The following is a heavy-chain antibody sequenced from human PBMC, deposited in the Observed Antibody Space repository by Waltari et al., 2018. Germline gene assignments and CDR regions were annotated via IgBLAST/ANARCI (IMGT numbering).Heavy chain of an antibody. V-gene: IGHV4-59*01. Sequence: QVQLQESGPGLVKPSETLSLTCTVSGGSISSYYWSWIRQPPGKGLEWIGYIYYSGSTNYNPSLKSRVTISVDTSKNQFSLKLSSVTAADTAVYYCASSLRSDGWFDPWGQGTLVTVSS. CDR1: GGSISSYY. J-gene: IGHJ5*02. CDR3: ASSLRSDGWFDP. CDR2: IYYSGST.